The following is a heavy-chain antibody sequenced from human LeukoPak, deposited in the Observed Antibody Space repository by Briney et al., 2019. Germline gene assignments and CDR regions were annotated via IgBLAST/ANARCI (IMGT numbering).Heavy chain of an antibody. V-gene: IGHV3-7*04. CDR2: IHPEGNEK. J-gene: IGHJ4*02. Sequence: PGGSLRLSCAVSGFTFSKFWMIWVRQAPGRGLEWVANIHPEGNEKYHVESVKGRFTISRDNAKNLLFLQMNDLRVEDTAVYYCARGDDFSGDHWGQGTLVTVSS. CDR3: ARGDDFSGDH. D-gene: IGHD1-1*01. CDR1: GFTFSKFW.